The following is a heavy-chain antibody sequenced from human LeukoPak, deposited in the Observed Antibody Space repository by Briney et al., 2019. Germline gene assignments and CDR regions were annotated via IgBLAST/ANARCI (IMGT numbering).Heavy chain of an antibody. CDR1: GFTFSTYG. CDR2: ISYDGSNK. J-gene: IGHJ4*02. V-gene: IGHV3-30*18. Sequence: PGGSLRLSCAVSGFTFSTYGMHWVRQAPGKGPEWVAVISYDGSNKYYAESVKGRFTISRDNCKNTLYLQMNSLRAEDTAVYYCAKDEGHCTGGSCYRQDYWGQGTLVTVSS. CDR3: AKDEGHCTGGSCYRQDY. D-gene: IGHD2-15*01.